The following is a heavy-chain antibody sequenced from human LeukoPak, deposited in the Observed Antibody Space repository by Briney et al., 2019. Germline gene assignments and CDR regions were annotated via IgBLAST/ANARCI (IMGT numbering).Heavy chain of an antibody. CDR2: INHSGST. Sequence: KPSETLSLTCAVYGGSFSGYYWSWIRQPPGKGLGWIGEINHSGSTNYNPSLKSRVTISVDTSKNQFSLKLSSVTAADTAVYYCARVRSARYGWVDYYYMDVWGKGTTVTVSS. CDR3: ARVRSARYGWVDYYYMDV. V-gene: IGHV4-34*01. D-gene: IGHD1-26*01. CDR1: GGSFSGYY. J-gene: IGHJ6*03.